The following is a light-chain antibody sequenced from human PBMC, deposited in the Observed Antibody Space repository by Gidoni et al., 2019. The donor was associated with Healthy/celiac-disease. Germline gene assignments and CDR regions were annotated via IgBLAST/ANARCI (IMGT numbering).Light chain of an antibody. J-gene: IGKJ1*01. Sequence: DIQLTQSPSFLSASVGDRVTITCRASQGISSYLAWYQQKPGKAPKLLIYAASTLQSGVPSRFSGSGSGTEFTLTISSLQPEDFATYYCQQLNSYPLTFGQRTKVEIK. CDR1: QGISSY. V-gene: IGKV1-9*01. CDR3: QQLNSYPLT. CDR2: AAS.